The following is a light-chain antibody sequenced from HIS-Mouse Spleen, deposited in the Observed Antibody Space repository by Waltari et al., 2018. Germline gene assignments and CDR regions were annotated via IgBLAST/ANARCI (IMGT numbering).Light chain of an antibody. CDR2: GDS. CDR3: QVWDSSSDHPEVV. J-gene: IGLJ2*01. Sequence: SYVLTQPPSVSVAPGKPARITCGGTNLGSNSVHWYQQKPGPAPVLVVYGDSDRPSGIPERFSGSNSGNTATLTISRVEAGDEADYYCQVWDSSSDHPEVVFGGGTKLTVL. CDR1: NLGSNS. V-gene: IGLV3-21*03.